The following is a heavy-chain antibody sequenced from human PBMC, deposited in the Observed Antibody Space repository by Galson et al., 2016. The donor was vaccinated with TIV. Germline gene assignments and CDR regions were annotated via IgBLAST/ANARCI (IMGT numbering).Heavy chain of an antibody. CDR2: INPNNDDT. J-gene: IGHJ5*02. CDR1: GYTFSDYY. D-gene: IGHD2-15*01. CDR3: ARDTGYCSGFSCVWFDP. Sequence: SVKVSCKASGYTFSDYYIHWVRQAPGQGLEWMGWINPNNDDTYYGQKFQGRVTMTRDTSISTVYMELSRLRSDDTVVYYCARDTGYCSGFSCVWFDPWGQGTLVTVSS. V-gene: IGHV1-2*02.